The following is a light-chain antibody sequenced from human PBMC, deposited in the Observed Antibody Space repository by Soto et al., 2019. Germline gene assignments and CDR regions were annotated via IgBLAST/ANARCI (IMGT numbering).Light chain of an antibody. Sequence: QSALTQPPSASGSPGQSVTISCTGTSSDVGGYNYVSWYQQHPGKAPKLMIYEVNKRPSGVPDRFSGSKSGNTASLTVSGLQAEDDADYYCSSYAGSNNLGVVFGGGTKLTVL. CDR1: SSDVGGYNY. V-gene: IGLV2-8*01. CDR3: SSYAGSNNLGVV. J-gene: IGLJ2*01. CDR2: EVN.